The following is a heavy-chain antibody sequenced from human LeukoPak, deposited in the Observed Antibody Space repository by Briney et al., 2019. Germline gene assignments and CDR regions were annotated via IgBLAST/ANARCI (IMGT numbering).Heavy chain of an antibody. V-gene: IGHV3-15*01. Sequence: GGTLRLSCAASGFTFSSYGMSWVRQAPGKGLEWVGRIKSKTDGGTTDYAAPVKGRFTISRDDSKNTLYLQMNSLKTEDTAVYYCTTAPGDYLVPDYWGQGTLVTVSS. J-gene: IGHJ4*02. CDR2: IKSKTDGGTT. CDR1: GFTFSSYG. CDR3: TTAPGDYLVPDY. D-gene: IGHD4-17*01.